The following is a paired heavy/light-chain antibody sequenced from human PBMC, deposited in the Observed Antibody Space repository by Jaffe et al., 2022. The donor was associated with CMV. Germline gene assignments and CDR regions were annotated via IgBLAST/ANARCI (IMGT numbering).Light chain of an antibody. CDR3: SSYTSINSLVVV. CDR1: SSDIGAYNY. Sequence: QSALTQPASVSGSPGQSITISCTGTSSDIGAYNYVSWYQQHPGKAPKLMIFDVTIRPSGVSDRFSASKSGNTASLTISGLQAEDEADYYCSSYTSINSLVVVFGGGTKLTV. J-gene: IGLJ2*01. V-gene: IGLV2-14*03. CDR2: DVT.
Heavy chain of an antibody. D-gene: IGHD6-6*01. V-gene: IGHV2-5*02. J-gene: IGHJ4*02. CDR2: IYWDNNE. CDR3: AHRRPAARPGYFDF. CDR1: GFSLRQSGVG. Sequence: QITLEESGPTLVKPTQTLTLTCTFSGFSLRQSGVGVGWIRQPPGKALEWLALIYWDNNEHYIPSLSSRLTVTKDTSKNQVVLTMTNMDPVDTATYYCAHRRPAARPGYFDFWGQGTLVTVSS.